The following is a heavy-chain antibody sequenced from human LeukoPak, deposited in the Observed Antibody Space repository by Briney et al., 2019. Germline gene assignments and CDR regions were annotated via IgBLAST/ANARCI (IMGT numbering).Heavy chain of an antibody. D-gene: IGHD1-7*01. CDR1: GGSISSGSYY. Sequence: PSETLSLTCTVSGGSISSGSYYWSWIRQPAGKGLEWIGRIYTSGSTNYNPSLKSRVTISVDTSKNQFSLKLSSVTAADTAVYYCARADIDWNYVINDYWGQGTLVTVSS. CDR3: ARADIDWNYVINDY. V-gene: IGHV4-61*02. CDR2: IYTSGST. J-gene: IGHJ4*02.